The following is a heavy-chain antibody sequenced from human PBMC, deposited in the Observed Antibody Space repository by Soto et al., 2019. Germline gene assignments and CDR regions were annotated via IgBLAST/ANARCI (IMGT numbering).Heavy chain of an antibody. CDR1: GYTFTGYY. V-gene: IGHV1-2*04. D-gene: IGHD2-2*01. CDR3: ARDLPAAEDYYYYYGMDV. J-gene: IGHJ6*02. Sequence: EASVKVSCKASGYTFTGYYMHWVRQAPGQGLEWMGWINPNSGGTNYAQKFQGWVTMTRDTSISTAYMELSRLRSDDTAVYYCARDLPAAEDYYYYYGMDVWGQGTTVTVSS. CDR2: INPNSGGT.